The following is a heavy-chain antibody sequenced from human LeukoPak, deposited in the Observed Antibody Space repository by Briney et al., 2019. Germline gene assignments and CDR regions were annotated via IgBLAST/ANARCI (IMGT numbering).Heavy chain of an antibody. Sequence: SEALSLTCTVSGGSISSYYWSWIRQPPGKGLEWIGDIYYSGSTNYNPSLKSRVTISVDTSKNQSSLKLSSVTAADTAVYYCARGGTMVPDYWGQGTLVTVSS. V-gene: IGHV4-59*01. CDR2: IYYSGST. CDR3: ARGGTMVPDY. CDR1: GGSISSYY. D-gene: IGHD3-10*01. J-gene: IGHJ4*02.